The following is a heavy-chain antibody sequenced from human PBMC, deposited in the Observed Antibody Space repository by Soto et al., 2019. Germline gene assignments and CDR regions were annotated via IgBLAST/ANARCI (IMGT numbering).Heavy chain of an antibody. J-gene: IGHJ2*01. D-gene: IGHD6-19*01. CDR3: ARSGYSSGWYHWYFDF. V-gene: IGHV1-3*01. CDR2: INGGNGNT. Sequence: ASVKVSCKASGYIFANYAIHWVRQAPGQRLEWMGWINGGNGNTKYSQKFQGRVTITRDTSASTGYMDLSSLRSEDTAVYYCARSGYSSGWYHWYFDFWGRGTLVTVSS. CDR1: GYIFANYA.